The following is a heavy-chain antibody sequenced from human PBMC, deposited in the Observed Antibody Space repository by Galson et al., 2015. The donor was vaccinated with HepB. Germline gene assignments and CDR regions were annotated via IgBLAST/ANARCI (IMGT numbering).Heavy chain of an antibody. J-gene: IGHJ3*02. CDR2: ISGSGGST. V-gene: IGHV3-23*01. CDR3: AKDLGIGMIVVTYRLASPEGWGDAFDI. D-gene: IGHD3-22*01. CDR1: GFTFSSYA. Sequence: SLRLSCAASGFTFSSYAMSWVRQAPGKGLEWVSAISGSGGSTYYADSVKGRFTISRDNSKNTLYLQMNSLRAEDTAVYYCAKDLGIGMIVVTYRLASPEGWGDAFDIWGQGTMVTVSS.